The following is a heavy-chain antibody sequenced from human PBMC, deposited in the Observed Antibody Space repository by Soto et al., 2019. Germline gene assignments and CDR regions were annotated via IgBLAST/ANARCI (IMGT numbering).Heavy chain of an antibody. J-gene: IGHJ4*02. CDR3: ARASSSSWYAGLDY. CDR2: IYHSGIT. V-gene: IGHV4-30-4*01. CDR1: AGSISGSDYY. D-gene: IGHD6-13*01. Sequence: PSETLSLTCSVSAGSISGSDYYWSWIRQPPGKGLEWIGYIYHSGITYYNPSLRSRLTILVDTSTNRFFLKMLSVTVADTAVYYCARASSSSWYAGLDYWGQGTLVTVSS.